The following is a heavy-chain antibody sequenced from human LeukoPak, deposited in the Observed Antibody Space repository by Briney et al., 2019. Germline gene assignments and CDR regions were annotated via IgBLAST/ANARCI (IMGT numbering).Heavy chain of an antibody. CDR3: AKARFGGNSPAIYTLDV. J-gene: IGHJ6*02. CDR1: GFTFSNSA. Sequence: PGGSLRLSCAASGFTFSNSAMNWVRQAPGMGLAWVSAISGSGGTTYYADSVKGRFTISRDNSKNTLYLQLNSLRAEDTAVYYCAKARFGGNSPAIYTLDVWGQGTTVTVSS. V-gene: IGHV3-23*01. D-gene: IGHD4-23*01. CDR2: ISGSGGTT.